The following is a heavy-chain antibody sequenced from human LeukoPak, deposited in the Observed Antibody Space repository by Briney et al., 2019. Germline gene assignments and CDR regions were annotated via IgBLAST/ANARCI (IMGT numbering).Heavy chain of an antibody. J-gene: IGHJ4*02. D-gene: IGHD6-19*01. CDR1: GFTSEFTFSDFE. CDR2: ISSSGSTK. Sequence: GGSLRLSFVVSGFTSEFTFSDFEMYWVRQAPGKGLEWVSYISSSGSTKYYADSVKGRFTISRDNAKNSLFLQMNSLRAEDTAVYYCATMTVASAFDYWGQGSLVTVSS. CDR3: ATMTVASAFDY. V-gene: IGHV3-48*03.